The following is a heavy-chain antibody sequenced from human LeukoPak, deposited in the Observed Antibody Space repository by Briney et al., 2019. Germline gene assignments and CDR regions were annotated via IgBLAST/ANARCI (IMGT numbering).Heavy chain of an antibody. D-gene: IGHD1-26*01. J-gene: IGHJ4*02. CDR1: GYTFTSYY. V-gene: IGHV1-46*01. Sequence: GASVKVSCKASGYTFTSYYMHWVRQAPGQGLEWMGIINPSGGSTSYAQKFQGRVTITADKSTSTAYMELSSLRSEDTAVYYCARGVVGAYDYWGQGTLVTVSS. CDR2: INPSGGST. CDR3: ARGVVGAYDY.